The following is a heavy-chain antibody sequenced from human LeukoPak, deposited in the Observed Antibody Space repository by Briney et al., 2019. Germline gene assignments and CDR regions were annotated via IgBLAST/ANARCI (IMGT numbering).Heavy chain of an antibody. Sequence: GGSLRLSCAASGFSFSDYYMAWIRQAPGKGLEWVSYIGSSGNPKYYADSVKGRFTVSRDNAENSLFLQMNSLRVEDTAVYYCARSLTTVVTPSASLLDYFDYWGQGTLVTVSS. CDR2: IGSSGNPK. CDR3: ARSLTTVVTPSASLLDYFDY. CDR1: GFSFSDYY. V-gene: IGHV3-11*01. D-gene: IGHD4-23*01. J-gene: IGHJ4*02.